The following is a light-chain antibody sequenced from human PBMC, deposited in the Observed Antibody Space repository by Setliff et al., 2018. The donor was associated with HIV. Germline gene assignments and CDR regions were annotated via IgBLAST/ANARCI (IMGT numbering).Light chain of an antibody. Sequence: QSALTQPASVSGSPGQSITISCTGTSSDFGSYNLVSWYQQHPDKAPKLIIYEANSRPSGVSNRFSGSKSDNTASLTISGLQAEDEADYYCSSYTRSATYVFGTGTKVTVL. CDR3: SSYTRSATYV. V-gene: IGLV2-14*02. CDR2: EAN. J-gene: IGLJ1*01. CDR1: SSDFGSYNL.